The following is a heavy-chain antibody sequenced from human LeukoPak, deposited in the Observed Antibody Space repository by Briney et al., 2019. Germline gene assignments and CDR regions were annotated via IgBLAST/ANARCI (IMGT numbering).Heavy chain of an antibody. Sequence: GGSLRLSCAASGFTFSSCSMNWVRQAPGKGLEWVSSISSSSSYIYYADSVKGRFTISRDNAKNSLYLQMNSLRAEDTAVYYCARSGYDYYYYYGMDVWGQGTTVTVSS. J-gene: IGHJ6*02. CDR3: ARSGYDYYYYYGMDV. CDR1: GFTFSSCS. CDR2: ISSSSSYI. V-gene: IGHV3-21*01. D-gene: IGHD5-18*01.